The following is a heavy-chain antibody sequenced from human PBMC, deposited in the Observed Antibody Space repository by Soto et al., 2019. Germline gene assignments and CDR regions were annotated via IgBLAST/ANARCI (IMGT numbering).Heavy chain of an antibody. D-gene: IGHD5-18*01. CDR3: ATVETAMIRAFDY. CDR1: GYTFTSYD. CDR2: MNPNSGNT. V-gene: IGHV1-8*01. Sequence: QVQLVQSGAEVKKPGASVKVSCKASGYTFTSYDINWLRQATGQGLEWMGWMNPNSGNTGYAQKFQGRVTMTRNTSISTAYMELSSLRSEDTAVDYCATVETAMIRAFDYWGQGTLVTVSS. J-gene: IGHJ4*02.